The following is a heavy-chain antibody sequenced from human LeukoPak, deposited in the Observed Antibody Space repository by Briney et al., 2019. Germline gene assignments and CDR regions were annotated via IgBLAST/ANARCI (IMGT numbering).Heavy chain of an antibody. J-gene: IGHJ6*03. V-gene: IGHV4-39*07. CDR1: GGSISSSSYY. CDR2: IFFSGST. D-gene: IGHD6-13*01. Sequence: SETLSLTCTVSGGSISSSSYYWGWIRQPPGKGLEWIGSIFFSGSTYYNPSLKSRVTISVDTSKNQFSLKLSSVTAADTAVYYCARTGYSSSWDIDYYYYMDVWGKGTTVTVSS. CDR3: ARTGYSSSWDIDYYYYMDV.